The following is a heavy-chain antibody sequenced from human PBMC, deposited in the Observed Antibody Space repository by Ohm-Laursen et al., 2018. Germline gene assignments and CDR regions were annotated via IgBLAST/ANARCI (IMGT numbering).Heavy chain of an antibody. CDR3: ARAWSSIAVAGLDY. J-gene: IGHJ4*02. CDR1: GFTYSSYG. D-gene: IGHD6-19*01. Sequence: SLRLSCTASGFTYSSYGMRWVRQAPGKGLEWVAVIWYDGSNKYYADSVKGRFTISRENSKNTLYLQMNSLRAEDTAVYYCARAWSSIAVAGLDYWGQGTLVTVSS. V-gene: IGHV3-33*01. CDR2: IWYDGSNK.